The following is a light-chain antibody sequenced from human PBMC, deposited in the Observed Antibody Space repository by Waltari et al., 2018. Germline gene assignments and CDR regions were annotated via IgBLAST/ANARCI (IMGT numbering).Light chain of an antibody. CDR3: QQYSRWPLT. V-gene: IGKV3-15*01. CDR2: GSS. J-gene: IGKJ4*01. Sequence: DTVMTQSPATLSASLGEGATLSCRASQTPYTNLAWSQQKPGQVPRLIIYGSSTRATGIPARFSGSGSGTEFTLTISSLQSEDFAVYYCQQYSRWPLTFGGGTKVEIK. CDR1: QTPYTN.